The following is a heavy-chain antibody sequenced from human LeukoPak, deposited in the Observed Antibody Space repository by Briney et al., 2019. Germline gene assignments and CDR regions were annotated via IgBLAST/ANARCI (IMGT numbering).Heavy chain of an antibody. D-gene: IGHD3-16*01. CDR2: IYYSGST. CDR1: GDSISTSSYY. CDR3: ARHEPFRGVMPREDH. Sequence: SETLSLTCTVSGDSISTSSYYWGWIRQPPGKGLEWIGSIYYSGSTYYNPSLKSRVTISVDTSKNQFSLKLSSVTAADTAVYYRARHEPFRGVMPREDHWGQGTLVTVSS. J-gene: IGHJ4*02. V-gene: IGHV4-39*01.